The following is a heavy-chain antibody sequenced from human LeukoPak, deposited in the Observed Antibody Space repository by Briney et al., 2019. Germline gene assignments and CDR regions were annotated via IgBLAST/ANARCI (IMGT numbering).Heavy chain of an antibody. J-gene: IGHJ4*02. V-gene: IGHV4-30-4*08. D-gene: IGHD6-13*01. Sequence: SETLSLTCTVSGGSISSGDYYWSWIRQPPGKGLEWIGYIYYSGSTYYNPSLKSRVTISVDTSKNQFSLKLSSVTAADTAVYYCARGQSSSWYRRGYFDYWGQGTLVTVSS. CDR1: GGSISSGDYY. CDR2: IYYSGST. CDR3: ARGQSSSWYRRGYFDY.